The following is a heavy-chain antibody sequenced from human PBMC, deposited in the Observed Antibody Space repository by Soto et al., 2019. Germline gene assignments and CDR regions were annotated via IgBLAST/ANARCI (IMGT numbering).Heavy chain of an antibody. CDR3: TTGGRSVTYYVDDY. J-gene: IGHJ4*02. Sequence: EVQLVESGGGLVQPGGSLKLSCAASGFTFSGSSMHWVRQASGKGLEWVGHIRSKANDYATAYAASVQGRFTISRDDSKNTAYLQMSSLKTEDTAVYYCTTGGRSVTYYVDDYWGQGTLVTVSS. CDR2: IRSKANDYAT. V-gene: IGHV3-73*02. D-gene: IGHD1-26*01. CDR1: GFTFSGSS.